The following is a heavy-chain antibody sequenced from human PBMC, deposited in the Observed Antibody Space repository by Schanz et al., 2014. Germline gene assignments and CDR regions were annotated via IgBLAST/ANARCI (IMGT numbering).Heavy chain of an antibody. V-gene: IGHV1-69*09. J-gene: IGHJ4*02. D-gene: IGHD4-17*01. CDR1: GATFNSYA. Sequence: QVRLVLSGSEVKKPGASVKVSCKSSGATFNSYAFGWVRQAPGQGFEWVGSIIPPLRQTRYAQKFEERVIITADTSTTTVYMDLASLTSDDTAVYFCARIIDGDYLYWGQGTLVTVSS. CDR3: ARIIDGDYLY. CDR2: IIPPLRQT.